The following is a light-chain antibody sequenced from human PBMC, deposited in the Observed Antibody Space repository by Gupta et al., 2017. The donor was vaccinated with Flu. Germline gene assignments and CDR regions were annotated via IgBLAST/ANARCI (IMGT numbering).Light chain of an antibody. CDR1: SSNIGNNY. J-gene: IGLJ2*01. Sequence: QSVLTQPPSVSAAPGQKVTISCSGSSSNIGNNYVSWYQQLPGTAPKLLMYDNNKRPSGIPDRFSGSKSGTSATLDITGLQTGDEADYYCGTWDSSLSGVVFGGGTKLTVL. V-gene: IGLV1-51*01. CDR2: DNN. CDR3: GTWDSSLSGVV.